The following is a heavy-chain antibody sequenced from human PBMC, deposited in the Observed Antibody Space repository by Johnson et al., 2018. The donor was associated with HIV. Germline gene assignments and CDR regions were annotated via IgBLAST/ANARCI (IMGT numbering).Heavy chain of an antibody. V-gene: IGHV3-30-3*01. Sequence: QVQLVESGGGVVQPGRSLRLSCAASGFTFSSYAMHWVRQAPGKGLEWVAVISYDGSNKYYADSVKGRFTIYRDNAKNSLYLQMNSLRAEDTALYYCATYATMITMYVEIKGGAFDIWGQGTMVTVSS. J-gene: IGHJ3*02. D-gene: IGHD3-16*01. CDR2: ISYDGSNK. CDR1: GFTFSSYA. CDR3: ATYATMITMYVEIKGGAFDI.